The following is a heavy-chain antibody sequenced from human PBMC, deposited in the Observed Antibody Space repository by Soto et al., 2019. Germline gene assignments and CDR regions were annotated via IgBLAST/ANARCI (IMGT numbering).Heavy chain of an antibody. Sequence: IHQPPGKGLEWIGSIYYSGSTYYNPSLKSRVPISVDTSKNQFSLKLSSVTAADTAVYYCARHHPRYCTNGVCYSGYYFDYWGQGTPVPVSS. CDR3: ARHHPRYCTNGVCYSGYYFDY. V-gene: IGHV4-39*01. J-gene: IGHJ4*02. CDR2: IYYSGST. D-gene: IGHD2-8*01.